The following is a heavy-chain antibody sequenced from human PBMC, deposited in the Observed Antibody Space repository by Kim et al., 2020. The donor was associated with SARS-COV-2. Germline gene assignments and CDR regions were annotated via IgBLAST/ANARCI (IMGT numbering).Heavy chain of an antibody. CDR1: GFTFSSYG. CDR2: IWYDGSNK. V-gene: IGHV3-33*01. Sequence: GGSLRLSCAASGFTFSSYGMHWVRQAPGKGLEWVAVIWYDGSNKYYADSVKGRFTISRDNSKNRLYLQMNSLRAEDTAVYYCARGPGPSRNRGMDVWGQGTTVTVSS. CDR3: ARGPGPSRNRGMDV. J-gene: IGHJ6*02. D-gene: IGHD3-10*01.